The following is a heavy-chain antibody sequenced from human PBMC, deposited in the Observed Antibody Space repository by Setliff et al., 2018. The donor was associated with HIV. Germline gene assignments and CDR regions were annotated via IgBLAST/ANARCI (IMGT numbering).Heavy chain of an antibody. CDR2: IHYSGSS. D-gene: IGHD3-3*01. J-gene: IGHJ4*02. Sequence: SETLSLTCTISGASISSYYWSWIRQPPGKGLEWIGDIHYSGSSKYSPSLKSRVTISFDTSKRQFSLKLRSVTAADTAVYYCARDPRANFRSGYFDRWGQGTLVTVSS. CDR1: GASISSYY. V-gene: IGHV4-59*12. CDR3: ARDPRANFRSGYFDR.